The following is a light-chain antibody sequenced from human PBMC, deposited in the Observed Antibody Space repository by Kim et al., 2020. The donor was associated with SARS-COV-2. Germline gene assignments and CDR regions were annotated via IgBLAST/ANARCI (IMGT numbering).Light chain of an antibody. CDR3: SSYTSSSTVV. CDR2: DVS. J-gene: IGLJ2*01. V-gene: IGLV2-14*04. CDR1: SSDVGGYNY. Sequence: GQSITISGTGTSSDVGGYNYVSWYRQHPGKAPKLMIFDVSKRPSAVSNRFSGSKSGNTASLTISGLQAEDEADYYCSSYTSSSTVVFGGGTQLTVL.